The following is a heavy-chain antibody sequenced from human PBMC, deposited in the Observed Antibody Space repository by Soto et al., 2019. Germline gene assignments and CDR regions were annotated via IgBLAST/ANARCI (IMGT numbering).Heavy chain of an antibody. CDR3: ARTTAVPNTLRSRYFFDY. Sequence: SETLSLTCSVSGGSVSNKTYYWSWIRQPPGKRLEWIGYVYYSGTTNYNPSLKSRVTISVDRSKNQFSLRLSSVTTADTALYYCARTTAVPNTLRSRYFFDYWGQGALVTVSS. CDR1: GGSVSNKTYY. V-gene: IGHV4-61*01. CDR2: VYYSGTT. J-gene: IGHJ4*02. D-gene: IGHD4-17*01.